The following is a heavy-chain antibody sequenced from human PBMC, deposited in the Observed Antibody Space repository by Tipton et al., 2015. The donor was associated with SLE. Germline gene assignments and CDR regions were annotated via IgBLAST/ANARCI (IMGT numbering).Heavy chain of an antibody. D-gene: IGHD3-3*01. CDR3: ARVEVWSGYYSFFDY. Sequence: QSGAEVKKPGSSVKVSCKASGGTFSSYAISWVRQAPGQGLEWMGWISAYNGNTNYAQKLQGRVTMTTDTSTSTAYMELRSLRSDDTAVYYCARVEVWSGYYSFFDYWGQGTPVTVSS. CDR1: GGTFSSYA. J-gene: IGHJ4*02. V-gene: IGHV1-18*01. CDR2: ISAYNGNT.